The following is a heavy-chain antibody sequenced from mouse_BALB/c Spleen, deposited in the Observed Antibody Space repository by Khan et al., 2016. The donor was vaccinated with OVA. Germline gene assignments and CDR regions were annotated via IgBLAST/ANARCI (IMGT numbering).Heavy chain of an antibody. Sequence: QVQLQQSGPELVKPGASVKMSCKASGYTFTDYVISWVKQGTGQGLEWIGEIYPGSGNTSYNEKFRGKASLTADQSSSTAYMQVNSLTSEDSAVYFCASPSYYYGSNSYWFFHVWGAGTTVTVSS. V-gene: IGHV1-81*01. CDR1: GYTFTDYV. J-gene: IGHJ1*01. CDR2: IYPGSGNT. CDR3: ASPSYYYGSNSYWFFHV. D-gene: IGHD1-1*01.